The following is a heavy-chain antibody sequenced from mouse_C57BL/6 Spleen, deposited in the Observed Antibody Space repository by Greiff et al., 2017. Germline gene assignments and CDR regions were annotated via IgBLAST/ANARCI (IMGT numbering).Heavy chain of an antibody. Sequence: EVQLQQSGAELVRPGASVKLSCTASGFNIKDDYMHWVKQRPEQGLEWIGWIEPENGDTEYASKFQGKATISADTYSNTAYLQLSSLTSEDTAVYYCARAMYNYDSSYFDVWGTGTTVTVSS. V-gene: IGHV14-4*01. D-gene: IGHD1-1*01. CDR3: ARAMYNYDSSYFDV. CDR2: IEPENGDT. CDR1: GFNIKDDY. J-gene: IGHJ1*03.